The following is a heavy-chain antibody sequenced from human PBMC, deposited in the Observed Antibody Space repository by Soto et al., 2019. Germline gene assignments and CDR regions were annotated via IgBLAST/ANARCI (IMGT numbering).Heavy chain of an antibody. D-gene: IGHD6-19*01. CDR3: ARSAYSSGWYEGYGMDV. J-gene: IGHJ6*02. CDR1: GGTFSSYA. CDR2: IIPIFGTA. Sequence: SVKVSCKASGGTFSSYAISWLRQAPGQGLEWMGGIIPIFGTANYAQKFQGRVTITADESTSTAYMELSSLRSEDTAVYYCARSAYSSGWYEGYGMDVWGQGTTVTVSS. V-gene: IGHV1-69*13.